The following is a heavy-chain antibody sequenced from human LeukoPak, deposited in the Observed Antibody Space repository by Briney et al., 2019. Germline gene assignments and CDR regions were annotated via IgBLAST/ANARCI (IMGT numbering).Heavy chain of an antibody. D-gene: IGHD2-2*02. J-gene: IGHJ3*02. CDR3: ARGEYCSSSSCYKSAFDI. CDR1: GGSISSYY. CDR2: IYYSGTT. V-gene: IGHV4-59*01. Sequence: SETLSLTCTVSGGSISSYYWSWIRQPPGQGLEWIGYIYYSGTTRYNSSLKSRVTISVDTSKNQFSLKLSSVTAADTAVYYCARGEYCSSSSCYKSAFDIWGQGTMVTVSS.